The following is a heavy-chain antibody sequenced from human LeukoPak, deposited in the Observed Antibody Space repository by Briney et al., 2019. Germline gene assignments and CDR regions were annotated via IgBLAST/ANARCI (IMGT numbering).Heavy chain of an antibody. CDR3: ATGRMGAVAGKRLSLGA. CDR2: FDPEDGET. Sequence: ASVKVSCKVSGYTLTELSTHWVRQAPGKGLEWMGGFDPEDGETIYAQQFQGRVTMTEDTSTDTAYMELSSLRSEDTAVYYCATGRMGAVAGKRLSLGAWGQGTLVTVSS. V-gene: IGHV1-24*01. D-gene: IGHD6-19*01. J-gene: IGHJ5*02. CDR1: GYTLTELS.